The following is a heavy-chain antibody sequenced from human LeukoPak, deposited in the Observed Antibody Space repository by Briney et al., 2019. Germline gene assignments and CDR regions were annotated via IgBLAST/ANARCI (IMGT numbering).Heavy chain of an antibody. D-gene: IGHD3-3*01. CDR3: ASLRRTISYYYYDMDV. CDR2: IYYSGST. Sequence: SQTLSLTCTVSGGSISSGDYYWSWIRQPPGKGLEWIGYIYYSGSTYYNPSLKSRVTISVDTSKNQFSLKLSSVTAADTAVYYCASLRRTISYYYYDMDVWGQGTTVTVSS. V-gene: IGHV4-30-4*08. CDR1: GGSISSGDYY. J-gene: IGHJ6*02.